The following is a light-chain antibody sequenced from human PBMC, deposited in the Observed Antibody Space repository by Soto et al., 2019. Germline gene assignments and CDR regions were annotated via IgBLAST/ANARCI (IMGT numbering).Light chain of an antibody. CDR2: GNN. V-gene: IGLV1-44*01. J-gene: IGLJ1*01. CDR1: SSNIGAGYD. Sequence: QSVLTQPPSVSGAPGQRVTISCSGSSSNIGAGYDVNWYQHLPGTAPKLLTHGNNHRPSGVPDRFSGSKSGTSASLAISGLQPEDEADYCCAAWDDSLNEYVFGDGTKVTVL. CDR3: AAWDDSLNEYV.